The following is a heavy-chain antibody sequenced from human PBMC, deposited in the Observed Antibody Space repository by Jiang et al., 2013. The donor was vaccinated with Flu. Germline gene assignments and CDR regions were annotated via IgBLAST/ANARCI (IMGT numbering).Heavy chain of an antibody. CDR1: GFTFSNYV. Sequence: VQLLESGGGVVQPGRSLRLSCAASGFTFSNYVMYWVRQAPGKGLEWVAGISNDESDKYYADSVKGRFTISRDNAKNSLYLQMNSLRPEDTAVYYCARAQPDFGSGTYILDYWGQGTLVTVSS. J-gene: IGHJ4*02. V-gene: IGHV3-30*01. CDR2: ISNDESDK. CDR3: ARAQPDFGSGTYILDY. D-gene: IGHD3-10*01.